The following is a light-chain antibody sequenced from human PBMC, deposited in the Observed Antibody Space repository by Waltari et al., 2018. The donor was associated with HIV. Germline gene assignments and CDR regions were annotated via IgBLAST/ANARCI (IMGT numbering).Light chain of an antibody. V-gene: IGKV1-5*03. Sequence: DIQMTQSPSSLSAFVGGRVTITCRASRNINDWLAWYQQKPGKPPKLLVYKASVLQNGVPSRFRGSGFGTDFSLTINTLQPDDFAAYYCQQYNTDPSFGQGTRLE. J-gene: IGKJ5*01. CDR3: QQYNTDPS. CDR1: RNINDW. CDR2: KAS.